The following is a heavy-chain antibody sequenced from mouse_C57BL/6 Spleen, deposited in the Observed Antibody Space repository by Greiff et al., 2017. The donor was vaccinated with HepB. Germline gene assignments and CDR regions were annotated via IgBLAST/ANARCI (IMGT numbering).Heavy chain of an antibody. Sequence: VKLQESGAELVRPGASVTLSCKASGYTFTDYEMHWVKQTPVHGLEWIGAIDPETGGTAYNQKFKGKAILTADKSSSTAYMELRSLTSEDSAVYYCTKSLITTVVAGTYWGQGTLVTVSA. CDR1: GYTFTDYE. D-gene: IGHD1-1*01. V-gene: IGHV1-15*01. CDR3: TKSLITTVVAGTY. J-gene: IGHJ3*01. CDR2: IDPETGGT.